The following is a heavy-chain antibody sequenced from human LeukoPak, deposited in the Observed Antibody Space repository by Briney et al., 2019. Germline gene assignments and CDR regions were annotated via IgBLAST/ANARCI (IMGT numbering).Heavy chain of an antibody. J-gene: IGHJ4*02. V-gene: IGHV3-48*03. CDR3: ARKGSSSWYGGGWAY. Sequence: PGGSLRLSCAASGFTFSSYEMNWVRQAPGKGLEWVSYISSSGSTIYYADSVKGRFTISRDNAKNSLYLQMNSLRAEDTAVFYCARKGSSSWYGGGWAYWGQGILVTVSS. D-gene: IGHD6-13*01. CDR2: ISSSGSTI. CDR1: GFTFSSYE.